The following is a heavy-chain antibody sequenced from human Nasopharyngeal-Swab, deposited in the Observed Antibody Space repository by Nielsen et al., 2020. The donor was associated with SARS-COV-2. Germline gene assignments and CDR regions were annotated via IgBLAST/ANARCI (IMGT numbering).Heavy chain of an antibody. V-gene: IGHV3-7*01. CDR1: GFTFSSYW. D-gene: IGHD6-13*01. J-gene: IGHJ6*02. Sequence: GESLKISCAASGFTFSSYWMSWVRQAPGKGLEWVANIKQDGSEKYYVDSVKGRFTISRDNAKNSLYLQMNSLRAEDTAVYYCARVGTGYGMDVWGQGTTVTVPS. CDR3: ARVGTGYGMDV. CDR2: IKQDGSEK.